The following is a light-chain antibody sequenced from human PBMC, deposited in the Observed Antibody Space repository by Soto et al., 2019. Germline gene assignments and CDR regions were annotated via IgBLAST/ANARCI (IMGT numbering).Light chain of an antibody. Sequence: IPLTQSPSSLSASVRDRVYITCRASQSIGTFLNWYQQKPGEAPNLLIHTSFTLYSGVPSRFSGTGSGTDFTLTISSLQPEDFATYFCQQAFSAEWTFGQGTKVDIK. J-gene: IGKJ1*01. CDR2: TSF. CDR3: QQAFSAEWT. V-gene: IGKV1-39*01. CDR1: QSIGTF.